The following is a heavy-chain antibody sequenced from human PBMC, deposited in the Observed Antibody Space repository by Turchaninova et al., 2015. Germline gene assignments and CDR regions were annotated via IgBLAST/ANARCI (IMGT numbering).Heavy chain of an antibody. CDR2: IYYSGST. CDR1: GGSSSSGGYY. J-gene: IGHJ4*02. V-gene: IGHV4-31*03. Sequence: QVQLQESGPGLVKHSQTLSLTCTFSGGSSSSGGYYLSWILQHPGKGLEWIGYIYYSGSTYYNPSLKSRVTISVDTSKNQFSLKLSSVTAADTAVYYCAREVFGAGYGDYWGQGALVTVSS. D-gene: IGHD3/OR15-3a*01. CDR3: AREVFGAGYGDY.